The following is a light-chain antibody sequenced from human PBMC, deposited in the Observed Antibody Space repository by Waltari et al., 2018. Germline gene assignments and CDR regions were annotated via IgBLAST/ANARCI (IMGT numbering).Light chain of an antibody. CDR2: AAS. Sequence: DIQLTQSPSALSASLGDRVTITCRASPSISNYLNWYQQKPGKAPNLLIHAASTLQSGVPSRFSGSGSGTGFTLTISSLQPEDCATYYCQQTYSVPYTFGQGTRLEIK. V-gene: IGKV1-39*01. CDR3: QQTYSVPYT. CDR1: PSISNY. J-gene: IGKJ2*01.